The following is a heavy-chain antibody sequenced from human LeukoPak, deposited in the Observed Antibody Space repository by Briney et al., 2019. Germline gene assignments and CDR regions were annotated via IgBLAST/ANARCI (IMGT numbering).Heavy chain of an antibody. CDR1: GGSISTSSYY. J-gene: IGHJ3*02. CDR2: IFYSGST. Sequence: PSETLSLTCTVSGGSISTSSYYWGWVRQPPGKGLEWIGNIFYSGSTYYSPSLKSRVTISVDTSKNQFSLKLSSVTAADTAVYYCASYDSSGSDAFDIWGQGTMVTVSS. CDR3: ASYDSSGSDAFDI. V-gene: IGHV4-39*07. D-gene: IGHD3-22*01.